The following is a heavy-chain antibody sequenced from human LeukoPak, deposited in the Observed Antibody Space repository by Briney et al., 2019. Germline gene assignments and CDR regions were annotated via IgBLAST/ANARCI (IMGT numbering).Heavy chain of an antibody. Sequence: SETLSLTCTVSGGSISSYYWSWIRQPPGKGLEWIGYIYYSGSTNYNTSLKSRVTISVDTSKNQFSLKLSSVTAADTAVYYCARQAGGSSGWYRVYYFDYWGQGTLVTVSS. D-gene: IGHD6-19*01. CDR2: IYYSGST. V-gene: IGHV4-59*08. CDR1: GGSISSYY. CDR3: ARQAGGSSGWYRVYYFDY. J-gene: IGHJ4*02.